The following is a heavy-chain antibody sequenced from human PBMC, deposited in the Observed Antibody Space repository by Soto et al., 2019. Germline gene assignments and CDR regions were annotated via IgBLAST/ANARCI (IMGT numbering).Heavy chain of an antibody. D-gene: IGHD3-16*02. Sequence: LGESLKISCKGSGYSFTSYWISWVRQMPGKGLEWMGRIDPSDSYTNYSPSFQGHVTISADKSISTAYLQWSSLKASDTAMYYCARTPNYDYVWGSYRQTDAFDIWGQGTMVTVSS. J-gene: IGHJ3*02. CDR2: IDPSDSYT. V-gene: IGHV5-10-1*01. CDR1: GYSFTSYW. CDR3: ARTPNYDYVWGSYRQTDAFDI.